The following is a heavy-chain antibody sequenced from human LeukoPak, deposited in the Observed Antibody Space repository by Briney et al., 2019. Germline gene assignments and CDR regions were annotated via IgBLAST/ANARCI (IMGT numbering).Heavy chain of an antibody. CDR2: IYYSGST. Sequence: PSQTLSLTCTVSGGSISSGGYYWSWIRQHPGKGLEWIGYIYYSGSTYYNPSLKSRVTISVDTSKNQFSLRLSSVTAADTAVYYCAKHTFARPFDYWGQGTLVTVSS. CDR1: GGSISSGGYY. V-gene: IGHV4-31*03. CDR3: AKHTFARPFDY. J-gene: IGHJ4*02. D-gene: IGHD6-6*01.